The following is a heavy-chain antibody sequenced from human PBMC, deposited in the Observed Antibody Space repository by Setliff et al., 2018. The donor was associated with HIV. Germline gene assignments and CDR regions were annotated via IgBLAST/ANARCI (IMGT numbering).Heavy chain of an antibody. V-gene: IGHV4-4*02. D-gene: IGHD5-18*01. Sequence: NPSETLSLTCAVSGGSISSSNWWSWVRQPPGKGLEWIGEIYHGGSTNYNPSLKSRVTISVDKSKNQFSLKLSSVTAADTAVYYCARATPGYNYGSRHAFDIWGQGTKVTVS. CDR2: IYHGGST. CDR1: GGSISSSNW. J-gene: IGHJ3*02. CDR3: ARATPGYNYGSRHAFDI.